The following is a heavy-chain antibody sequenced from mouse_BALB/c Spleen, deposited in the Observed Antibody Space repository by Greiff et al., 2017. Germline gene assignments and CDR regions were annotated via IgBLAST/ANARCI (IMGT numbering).Heavy chain of an antibody. CDR2: INSDGGST. V-gene: IGHV5-2*01. CDR1: EYDFPSHY. D-gene: IGHD2-3*01. CDR3: ARLYDGYYAMDY. J-gene: IGHJ4*01. Sequence: EVQLVESGGGLVQPGESLKLSCESNEYDFPSHYMSWVRKTPEKRLELVAAINSDGGSTYYPATMERRFIITRDNTKKTLYLQMSSLRSEDTALYYCARLYDGYYAMDYWGQGTSVTVSS.